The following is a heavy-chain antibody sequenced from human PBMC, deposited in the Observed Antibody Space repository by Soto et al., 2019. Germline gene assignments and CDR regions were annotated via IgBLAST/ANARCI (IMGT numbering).Heavy chain of an antibody. CDR2: ISSSGSTI. J-gene: IGHJ6*02. CDR1: GFTFSSYE. D-gene: IGHD2-15*01. CDR3: ARPRVDYGMDV. V-gene: IGHV3-48*03. Sequence: PGGSLRLSCAASGFTFSSYEMNWVRQAPGKGLEWVSYISSSGSTIYYADSVKGRFTISRDNANNSLYLQMNSLRAEDTAVYYCARPRVDYGMDVWGQVTTVTISS.